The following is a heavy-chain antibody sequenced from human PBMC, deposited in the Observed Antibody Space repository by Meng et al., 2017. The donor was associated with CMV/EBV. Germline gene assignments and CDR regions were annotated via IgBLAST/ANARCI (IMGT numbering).Heavy chain of an antibody. Sequence: EVQLVESGGGLVKPGGSRRLSCAASGFTFSSYSMNWVRQAPGKGLEWVSSISSSSSYIYYADSVKGRFTISRDNAKNSLYLQMNSLRAEDTAVYYCARDRVEMATINYFDYWGQGTMVTVSS. CDR3: ARDRVEMATINYFDY. CDR2: ISSSSSYI. V-gene: IGHV3-21*01. CDR1: GFTFSSYS. D-gene: IGHD5-24*01. J-gene: IGHJ4*02.